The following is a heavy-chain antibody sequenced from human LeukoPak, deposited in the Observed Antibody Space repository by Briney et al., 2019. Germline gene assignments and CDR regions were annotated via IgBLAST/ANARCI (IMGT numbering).Heavy chain of an antibody. D-gene: IGHD5-24*01. J-gene: IGHJ4*02. CDR3: VRDSNFKIDY. CDR2: INHDGSDI. Sequence: GGSQRLSCAVSGFTVSTYVVHWARRAPGEGLVWVSRINHDGSDIIYADSVQGRSTISRDNAKNTLYLQMNSLRADDTAIYYCVRDSNFKIDYWGERPLLSVSS. CDR1: GFTVSTYV. V-gene: IGHV3-74*01.